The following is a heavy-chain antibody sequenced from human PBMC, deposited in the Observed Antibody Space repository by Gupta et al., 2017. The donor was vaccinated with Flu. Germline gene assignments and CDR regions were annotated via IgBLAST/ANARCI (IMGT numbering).Heavy chain of an antibody. CDR1: GFTFTNTA. J-gene: IGHJ4*02. D-gene: IGHD3-10*01. V-gene: IGHV3-30*18. Sequence: QVQPVESAGRVVQPGSSLRLSCAASGFTFTNTALHWLRQAPGKGLEWVAEISYDGCNEYYADSVKGRFTISRDNSKNTLYLQMSSLRSEDTAVYFCMKPWSSGSYVKTDYWGQGTLVTVSS. CDR3: MKPWSSGSYVKTDY. CDR2: ISYDGCNE.